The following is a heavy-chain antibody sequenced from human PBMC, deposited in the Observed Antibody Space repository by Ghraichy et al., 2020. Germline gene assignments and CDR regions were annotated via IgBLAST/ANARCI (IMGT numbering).Heavy chain of an antibody. Sequence: GGSLRLSCAASGFTFKSYEMNWVRQAPGKGLEWVSYISSSGSAVDYADSVKGRFTISRDNAKNALYLQMNSLRDEDTAVYYCARLIFGVVKGFDYWGQGTLVTVSS. J-gene: IGHJ4*02. D-gene: IGHD3-3*01. CDR2: ISSSGSAV. CDR3: ARLIFGVVKGFDY. V-gene: IGHV3-48*03. CDR1: GFTFKSYE.